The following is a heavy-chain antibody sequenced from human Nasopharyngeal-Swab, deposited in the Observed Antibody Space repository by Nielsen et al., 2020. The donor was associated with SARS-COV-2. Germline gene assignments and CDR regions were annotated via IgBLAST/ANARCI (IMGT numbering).Heavy chain of an antibody. CDR1: GGSISSGDYY. J-gene: IGHJ4*02. CDR2: IYYSGST. CDR3: ARDEDPYCSSTSCYKGGY. V-gene: IGHV4-30-4*08. Sequence: SETLSLTCTASGGSISSGDYYWSWIRQPPGKGLEWIGYIYYSGSTYYNPSLKSRVTISVDTSKNQFSLKLSSVTAADTAVYYCARDEDPYCSSTSCYKGGYWGQGTLVTVSS. D-gene: IGHD2-2*02.